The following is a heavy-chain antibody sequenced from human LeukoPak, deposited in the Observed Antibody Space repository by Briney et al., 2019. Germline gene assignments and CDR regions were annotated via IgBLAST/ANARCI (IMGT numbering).Heavy chain of an antibody. CDR2: INTDGSST. CDR3: ARVIGWDEPFDI. CDR1: GFTLSNYW. D-gene: IGHD1-26*01. V-gene: IGHV3-74*01. J-gene: IGHJ3*02. Sequence: GGSLRLSCSASGFTLSNYWMHWVRQAPGKGLVWVSRINTDGSSTNYADSVKGRFTVSRDNAKNTLYLQMNSLSAEDTAVYYCARVIGWDEPFDIWGQGTMVTVSS.